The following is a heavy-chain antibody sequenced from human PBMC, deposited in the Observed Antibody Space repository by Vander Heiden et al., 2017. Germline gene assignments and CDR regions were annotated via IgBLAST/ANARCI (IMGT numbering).Heavy chain of an antibody. D-gene: IGHD3-9*01. V-gene: IGHV3-30*18. CDR3: AKSEKYFDWLLYLGIDY. CDR2: ISYDGSNK. CDR1: GFTFSSYG. Sequence: QVQLVESGGGVVQPGRSLRLSCAASGFTFSSYGMHWVRQAPGKGLEWVAVISYDGSNKYYADSVKGRFTISRDNSKNTLYLQMNSLRAEDTAVYYCAKSEKYFDWLLYLGIDYWGQGTLVTVSS. J-gene: IGHJ4*02.